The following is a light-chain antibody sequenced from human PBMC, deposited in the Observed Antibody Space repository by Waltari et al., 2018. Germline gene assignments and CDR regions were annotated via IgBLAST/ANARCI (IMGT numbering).Light chain of an antibody. V-gene: IGKV2-30*01. CDR2: KVS. J-gene: IGKJ1*01. Sequence: DVVMTQSPLSLPVTLGQPASISCRASHSLVYRDGNTYLNWFHQRPGQPPRRLIYKVSNRDSGVPDRFSGSGSGTDFTLKISRVEAEDVGIYYCMQGTHWRWTFGQGTKVEIK. CDR3: MQGTHWRWT. CDR1: HSLVYRDGNTY.